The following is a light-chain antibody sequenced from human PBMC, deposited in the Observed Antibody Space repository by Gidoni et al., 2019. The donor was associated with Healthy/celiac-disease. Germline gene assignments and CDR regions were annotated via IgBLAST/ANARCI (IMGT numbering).Light chain of an antibody. V-gene: IGLV3-1*01. Sequence: SYELTQPPSVSVSPGQTASITCSGDKLGDKYACWYQQKPGQSPMLVIYQDSKRPSGIPERFSGSNSGNTATLTISGTQAMDEADYYCQAWDSSTGGVFGGGTKLTVL. CDR3: QAWDSSTGGV. CDR1: KLGDKY. J-gene: IGLJ2*01. CDR2: QDS.